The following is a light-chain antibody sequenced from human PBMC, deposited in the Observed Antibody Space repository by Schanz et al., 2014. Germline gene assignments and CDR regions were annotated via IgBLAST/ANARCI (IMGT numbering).Light chain of an antibody. Sequence: IVLTQSPGTLSLSPGERATLSCRASQTVSNNLAWYQQKPGQTPRLIIYGSSTRATGIPAKFSGSGSGTEFTLTISSLEPEDFAVYYCHQYINSPFTFGPGTKLDLK. CDR1: QTVSNN. J-gene: IGKJ3*01. CDR3: HQYINSPFT. V-gene: IGKV3-15*01. CDR2: GSS.